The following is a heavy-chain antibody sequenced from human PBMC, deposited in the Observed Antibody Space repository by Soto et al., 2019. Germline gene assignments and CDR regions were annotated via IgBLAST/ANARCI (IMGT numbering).Heavy chain of an antibody. V-gene: IGHV3-53*01. J-gene: IGHJ3*02. CDR2: IYSGGST. CDR3: ARVRRYFDWSPRRLDAFDI. D-gene: IGHD3-9*01. Sequence: GGSLRLSCAASGFTVSSNYMSWVRQAPGKGLEWVSVIYSGGSTYYADSVKDRFTISRDNSKNTLYLQMNSLRAEDTAVYYCARVRRYFDWSPRRLDAFDIWGQGTMVTVSS. CDR1: GFTVSSNY.